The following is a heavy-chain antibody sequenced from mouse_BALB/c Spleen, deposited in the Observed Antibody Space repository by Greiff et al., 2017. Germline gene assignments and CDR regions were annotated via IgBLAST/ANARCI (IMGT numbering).Heavy chain of an antibody. V-gene: IGHV1S56*01. J-gene: IGHJ4*01. D-gene: IGHD4-1*01. Sequence: QVQLQQSGPELVKPGASVRISCKASGYTFTSYYIHWVKQRPGQGLEWIGWIYPGNVNTKYNEKFKGKATLTADKSSSTAYMQLSSLTSEDSAVYFCARTGTDYAMDYWGQGTSVTVSS. CDR3: ARTGTDYAMDY. CDR2: IYPGNVNT. CDR1: GYTFTSYY.